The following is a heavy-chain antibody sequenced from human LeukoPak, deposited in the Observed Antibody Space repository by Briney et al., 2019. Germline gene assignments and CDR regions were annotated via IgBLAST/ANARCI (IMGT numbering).Heavy chain of an antibody. CDR3: ARESTSWYDD. V-gene: IGHV1-18*01. Sequence: ASVKVSWKASGYSFTSYGISWVRQAPGQGLEWMGWISTYNGNTNYAQKFQGRVTMTTDTSTNTAYLELRTLRFDDTAVYYCARESTSWYDDWGQGTLVTVSS. D-gene: IGHD2-2*01. CDR1: GYSFTSYG. J-gene: IGHJ5*02. CDR2: ISTYNGNT.